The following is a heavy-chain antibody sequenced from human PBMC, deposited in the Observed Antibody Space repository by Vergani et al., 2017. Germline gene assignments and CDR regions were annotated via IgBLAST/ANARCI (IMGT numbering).Heavy chain of an antibody. CDR1: GFTFSSYA. V-gene: IGHV3-30*01. Sequence: QVQLVESGGGVVQPGRSLRLSCAASGFTFSSYAMHWVRQAPGKGLGWGAVISYDGSNKYYADSVKGRFTISRDNSKNTLYLQMNSLRAEDTAVYYCAREHAKWELLYAFDIWGQGTMVTVSS. J-gene: IGHJ3*02. CDR2: ISYDGSNK. D-gene: IGHD1-26*01. CDR3: AREHAKWELLYAFDI.